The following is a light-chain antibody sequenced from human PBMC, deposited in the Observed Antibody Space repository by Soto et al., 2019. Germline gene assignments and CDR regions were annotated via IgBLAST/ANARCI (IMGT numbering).Light chain of an antibody. Sequence: QSALTQPASVSGSPGQSITISCTGTSSDVGGYNYVSWYQQHPGKAPKLMIYDVSNRPSGVSNRFSGSKSGNTASLTISGLQADDEADYYCSSYTSSSSVVFGGVTKLTVL. CDR2: DVS. CDR1: SSDVGGYNY. V-gene: IGLV2-14*01. CDR3: SSYTSSSSVV. J-gene: IGLJ2*01.